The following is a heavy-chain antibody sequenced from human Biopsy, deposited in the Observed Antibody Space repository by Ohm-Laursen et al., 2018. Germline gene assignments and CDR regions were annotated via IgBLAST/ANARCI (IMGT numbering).Heavy chain of an antibody. Sequence: SSVKVSCKAPGGTFSNYGVNWVRQAPGQGLEWLGGNIPILGTGNYAQKFQGRVSITADKSTTTAYMELSNLKSEDTAVYYCATPFQYYDSWGGYPPFDHWGQGTLVTVSS. J-gene: IGHJ4*02. CDR2: NIPILGTG. V-gene: IGHV1-69*06. CDR1: GGTFSNYG. D-gene: IGHD3-3*01. CDR3: ATPFQYYDSWGGYPPFDH.